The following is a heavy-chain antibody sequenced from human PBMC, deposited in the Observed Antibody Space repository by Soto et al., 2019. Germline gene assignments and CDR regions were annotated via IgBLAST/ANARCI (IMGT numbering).Heavy chain of an antibody. Sequence: EVLLLESGGGLTQPGGSLRLACAASGFSFSSYAMSWVRQAPPQGLEWVSSISTRGGRTYYADSVKGRFSISRDNSANAVYLDMDNLRAEDTGIYYCARDVIYGSGSNDYWGQGTLVTVSS. CDR3: ARDVIYGSGSNDY. CDR1: GFSFSSYA. CDR2: ISTRGGRT. J-gene: IGHJ4*02. V-gene: IGHV3-23*01. D-gene: IGHD3-10*01.